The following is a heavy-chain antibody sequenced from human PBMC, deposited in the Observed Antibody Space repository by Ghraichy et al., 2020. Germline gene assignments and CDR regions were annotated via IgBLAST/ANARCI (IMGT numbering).Heavy chain of an antibody. CDR2: IYYSGST. D-gene: IGHD6-13*01. CDR3: ARGRGSSWYDWGFFDY. Sequence: SQTLSLTCTVSGGSISSGGYYWSWIRQHPGKGLEWIGYIYYSGSTYYNPSLKSRVTISVDTSKNQFSLKLSSVTAADTAVYYCARGRGSSWYDWGFFDYWGQGTLVTVSS. J-gene: IGHJ4*02. V-gene: IGHV4-31*03. CDR1: GGSISSGGYY.